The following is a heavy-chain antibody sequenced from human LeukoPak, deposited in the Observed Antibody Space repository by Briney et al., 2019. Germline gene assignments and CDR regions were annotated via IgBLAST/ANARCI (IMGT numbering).Heavy chain of an antibody. Sequence: PSETLSLTCTVSGGSISSYYWSWIQQPPGKGLEWIGYIYYSGSTNYNPSLKSRVTISVDTSKNQFSLKLSSATAADTAVYYCARNIAVAGTGGDWGQGTLVTVSS. V-gene: IGHV4-59*08. CDR1: GGSISSYY. CDR3: ARNIAVAGTGGD. J-gene: IGHJ4*02. D-gene: IGHD6-19*01. CDR2: IYYSGST.